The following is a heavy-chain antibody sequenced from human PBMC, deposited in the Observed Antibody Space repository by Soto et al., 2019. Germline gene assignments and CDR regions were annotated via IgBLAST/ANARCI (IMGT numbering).Heavy chain of an antibody. D-gene: IGHD6-19*01. CDR3: ARAGVTVARDY. J-gene: IGHJ4*02. CDR1: GFTFTSYW. V-gene: IGHV3-7*04. Sequence: PGGSLRLACAASGFTFTSYWMSWVRQAPGKGLEWVANINQDGSHKYYVDSVKGRFTISRDNAKNSLYLEMNSLRAEDTAVYFCARAGVTVARDYWGQGTLVTVPQ. CDR2: INQDGSHK.